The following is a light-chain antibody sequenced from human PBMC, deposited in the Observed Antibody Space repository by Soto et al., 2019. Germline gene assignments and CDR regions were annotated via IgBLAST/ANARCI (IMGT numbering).Light chain of an antibody. Sequence: QSALTKPASVSGSPGQSITISCTGTDSDVGGYNYVSWYQQHPGKAPKLMIYDVSNRPSGVSNSFSGSKSGNTASLPISRLQADDEADYYCNSYTSTSTPLVFGTGTKLTVL. CDR1: DSDVGGYNY. CDR3: NSYTSTSTPLV. CDR2: DVS. J-gene: IGLJ1*01. V-gene: IGLV2-14*03.